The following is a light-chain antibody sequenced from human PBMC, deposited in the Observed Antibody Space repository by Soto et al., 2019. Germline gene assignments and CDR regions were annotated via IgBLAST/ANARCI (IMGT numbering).Light chain of an antibody. V-gene: IGKV3-20*01. CDR2: GTS. J-gene: IGKJ4*01. CDR3: QQWGNSPRVT. CDR1: DSVSISY. Sequence: IVLTQSPGTLSLSPGERATLSCRASDSVSISYLAWYQQRSGQPPRLRIYGTSTRATGIPGRFSGSGSGTDFTLTISRLEPEDSAVYFCQQWGNSPRVTFGGGTKVEI.